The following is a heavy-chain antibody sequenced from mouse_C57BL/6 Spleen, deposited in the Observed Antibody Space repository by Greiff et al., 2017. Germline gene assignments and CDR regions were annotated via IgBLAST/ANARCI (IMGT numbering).Heavy chain of an antibody. J-gene: IGHJ2*01. Sequence: VQLQQPGAELVKPGASVKMSCKASGYTFTSYWITWVKQRPGQGLEWIGDIYPGSGSTNYNEKFKSKATLTVDTSSSTAYMQLSSLTSEDSAVYYCAREGDGYFYFDDWGQGTTLTVSS. CDR1: GYTFTSYW. CDR2: IYPGSGST. D-gene: IGHD2-3*01. V-gene: IGHV1-55*01. CDR3: AREGDGYFYFDD.